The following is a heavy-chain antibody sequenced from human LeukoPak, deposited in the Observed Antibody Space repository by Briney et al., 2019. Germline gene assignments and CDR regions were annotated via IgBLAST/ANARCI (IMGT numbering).Heavy chain of an antibody. CDR2: ISYDGSNK. Sequence: GGSLRLSCAASGFTLSSYGMHWVRQAPGKGLGWVAVISYDGSNKYYADSVKGRFTISRDNSKNTLYLQMNSLRAEDTAVYYCAKDLPEYTVTAPVDYWGQGTLVTVSS. J-gene: IGHJ4*02. CDR1: GFTLSSYG. V-gene: IGHV3-30*18. CDR3: AKDLPEYTVTAPVDY. D-gene: IGHD4-17*01.